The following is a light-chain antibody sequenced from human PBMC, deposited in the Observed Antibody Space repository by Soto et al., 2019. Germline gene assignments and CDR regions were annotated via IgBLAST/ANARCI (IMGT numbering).Light chain of an antibody. CDR1: QSVRGY. CDR2: GAS. Sequence: PDEIATLSCRASQSVRGYLAWYQQKPGQAPRLLIYGASNRATGIPDRFSVSGSGTDFTLTIGRMEPEDFAVYYCQQYGSSGTFGQGTKVDIK. J-gene: IGKJ1*01. V-gene: IGKV3-20*01. CDR3: QQYGSSGT.